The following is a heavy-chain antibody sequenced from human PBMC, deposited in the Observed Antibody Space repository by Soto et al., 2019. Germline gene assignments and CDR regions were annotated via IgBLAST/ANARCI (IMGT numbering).Heavy chain of an antibody. CDR2: MNPNSGNT. CDR3: ARGHYYYYYMDV. Sequence: AALKVSCKASGYTFTSYDINWVRQATGQGLEWMGWMNPNSGNTGYAQKFQGRVTMTRNTSISTAYMELSSLRSEDTAVYYCARGHYYYYYMDVWGKGTTVTVSS. CDR1: GYTFTSYD. J-gene: IGHJ6*03. V-gene: IGHV1-8*01.